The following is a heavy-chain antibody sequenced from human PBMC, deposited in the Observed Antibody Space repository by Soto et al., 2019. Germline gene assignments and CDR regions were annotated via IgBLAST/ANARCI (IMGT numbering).Heavy chain of an antibody. CDR3: ARHGHEGIAVLREAFDI. CDR1: GGSISSSSYY. Sequence: SETLSLTCTVSGGSISSSSYYWGWIRQPPGKGLEWIGSIYYSGSTYYNPSLKSRVTISVDTSKNQFSLRLSSVTAADTAVYYCARHGHEGIAVLREAFDIWGQGTMVTVSS. J-gene: IGHJ3*02. V-gene: IGHV4-39*01. D-gene: IGHD6-19*01. CDR2: IYYSGST.